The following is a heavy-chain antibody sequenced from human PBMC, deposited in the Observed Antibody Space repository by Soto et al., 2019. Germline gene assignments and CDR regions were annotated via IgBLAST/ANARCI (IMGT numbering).Heavy chain of an antibody. V-gene: IGHV4-31*03. J-gene: IGHJ6*02. D-gene: IGHD3-10*01. CDR2: IYYSGST. Sequence: SETLSLTCTVSGGSISSGGYYWSWIRQHPGKGLEWIGSIYYSGSTYYNPSLKSRVTISVDTSKNQFSLKLSSVTAADTAVYYCARSMVRGVITPPYYYYGMDVWGQGTTVTVSS. CDR1: GGSISSGGYY. CDR3: ARSMVRGVITPPYYYYGMDV.